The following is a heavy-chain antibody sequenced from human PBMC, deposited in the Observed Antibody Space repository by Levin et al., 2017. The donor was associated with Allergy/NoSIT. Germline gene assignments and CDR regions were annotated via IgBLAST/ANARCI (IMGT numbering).Heavy chain of an antibody. Sequence: PGGSLRLSCITSGFTVSNYATHWVRQAPGKGLEWVAVTWYDGSHKYYAGSVKGRFTISRDTSNNTLYLQMTSLRAEDTAVYYCARGKSGGHYDYGMDVWGQGTRVTVSS. D-gene: IGHD3-10*01. V-gene: IGHV3-33*01. J-gene: IGHJ6*02. CDR1: GFTVSNYA. CDR3: ARGKSGGHYDYGMDV. CDR2: TWYDGSHK.